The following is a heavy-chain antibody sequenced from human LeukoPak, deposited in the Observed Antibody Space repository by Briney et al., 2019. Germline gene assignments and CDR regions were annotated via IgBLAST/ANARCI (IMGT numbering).Heavy chain of an antibody. CDR2: IKSKTDGGTT. V-gene: IGHV3-15*01. CDR1: GFTFSNAW. Sequence: NTGGSLRLSCAASGFTFSNAWMSWVRQAPGKGLEWVGRIKSKTDGGTTDYAAPVKGRFTISRDDSKNTLYLQMNSLKTEDTAVYYCTTDQGREGPIYWGQGTLVTVSS. J-gene: IGHJ4*02. CDR3: TTDQGREGPIY.